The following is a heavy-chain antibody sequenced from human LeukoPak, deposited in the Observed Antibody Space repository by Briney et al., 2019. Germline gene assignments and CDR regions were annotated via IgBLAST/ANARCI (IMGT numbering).Heavy chain of an antibody. CDR2: IYYSGST. D-gene: IGHD4-11*01. CDR1: GGSISSGDYY. Sequence: KPSETLSLTCTVSGGSISSGDYYWSWIRQPPGKGLEWIGYIYYSGSTYYNPSLKSRVTISVDTSKNQFSLKLSSVTAADTAVYFCARGTTVTSFDYWGQGTLVTVSS. J-gene: IGHJ4*02. CDR3: ARGTTVTSFDY. V-gene: IGHV4-30-4*01.